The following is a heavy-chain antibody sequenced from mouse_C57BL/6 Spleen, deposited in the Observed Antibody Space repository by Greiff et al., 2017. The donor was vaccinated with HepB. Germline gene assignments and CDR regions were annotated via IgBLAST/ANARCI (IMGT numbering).Heavy chain of an antibody. J-gene: IGHJ4*01. CDR1: GFTFSDYG. V-gene: IGHV5-17*01. CDR2: ISSGSSTI. CDR3: AKATVVAYYAMDY. D-gene: IGHD1-1*01. Sequence: DVHLVESGGGLVKPGGSLKLSCAASGFTFSDYGMHWVRQAPEKGLEWVAYISSGSSTIYYADTVKGRFTISRDNAKNTLFLQMTSLRSEDTAMYYCAKATVVAYYAMDYWGQGTSVTVSS.